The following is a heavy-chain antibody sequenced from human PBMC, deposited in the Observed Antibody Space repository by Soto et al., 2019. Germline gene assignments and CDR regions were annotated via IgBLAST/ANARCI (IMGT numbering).Heavy chain of an antibody. CDR2: INPNSGGT. CDR1: GYTFTGYY. J-gene: IGHJ3*02. CDR3: ARYTTRVTIFGVVTHDAFDI. D-gene: IGHD3-3*01. Sequence: GASVKVSCKASGYTFTGYYMHCVLQSPLQWLDWMGWINPNSGGTNYAQKFQGRVTMTRDMSISTAYMELSRLRSDDTAVYYCARYTTRVTIFGVVTHDAFDIWGQGTMVTVSS. V-gene: IGHV1-2*02.